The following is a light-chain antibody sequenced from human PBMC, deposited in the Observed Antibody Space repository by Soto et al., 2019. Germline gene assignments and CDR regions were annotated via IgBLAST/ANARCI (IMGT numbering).Light chain of an antibody. CDR2: GVS. V-gene: IGKV2D-29*01. J-gene: IGKJ4*01. CDR3: MQSVTRPLT. CDR1: QTLLHSNGKPY. Sequence: DIVMTQTPLSLSVTPGQPASISCKSSQTLLHSNGKPYLYWYLQKPGEPQQLLIHGVSNRFSGVPYRFRSSGSETYFTVIIIRVEAEGVGVYYCMQSVTRPLTFGGGTKVEIK.